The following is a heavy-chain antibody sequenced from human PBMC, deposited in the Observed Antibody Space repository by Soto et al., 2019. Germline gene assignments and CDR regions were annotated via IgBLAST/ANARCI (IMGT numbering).Heavy chain of an antibody. Sequence: EVQLVESGGGLVQPGGSLRLSCVASGFTFNSDSMNWVRQAPGKGLEWISYINSGSTSVFYADSVKGRFTISRDNAKNSLYLQMNSLRAEDTAVYYCASSTSPDAYWGQGTLVTVSS. CDR3: ASSTSPDAY. CDR2: INSGSTSV. CDR1: GFTFNSDS. D-gene: IGHD2-2*01. J-gene: IGHJ4*02. V-gene: IGHV3-48*01.